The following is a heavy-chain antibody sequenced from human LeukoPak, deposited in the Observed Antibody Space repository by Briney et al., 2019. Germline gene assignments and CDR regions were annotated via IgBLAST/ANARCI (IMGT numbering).Heavy chain of an antibody. V-gene: IGHV5-51*01. CDR3: ARPGTAAGDDAFDI. J-gene: IGHJ3*02. Sequence: AGESLKISCKGSGYSFTSYWIGWVRQMPGKGLGWMGIIYPGDSDTRYTPSLQGQVTISADKSISTAYLQWISLKASDVAMYYCARPGTAAGDDAFDIWGQGTMVTVSS. CDR1: GYSFTSYW. CDR2: IYPGDSDT. D-gene: IGHD6-13*01.